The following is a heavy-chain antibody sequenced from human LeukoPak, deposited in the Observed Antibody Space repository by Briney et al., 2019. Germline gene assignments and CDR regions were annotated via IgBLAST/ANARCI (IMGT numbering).Heavy chain of an antibody. D-gene: IGHD4/OR15-4a*01. CDR3: VKSSTNYGGWFDS. J-gene: IGHJ5*01. CDR1: GFTFSSYS. V-gene: IGHV3-21*01. Sequence: GGSLRLSCAASGFTFSSYSMNWARQAPGKGLEWVSSISTSSSYIYYADSVKGRFTISRDNARNSLSLQVSRLRAEDTAVYYCVKSSTNYGGWFDSWGQGTLVTVSS. CDR2: ISTSSSYI.